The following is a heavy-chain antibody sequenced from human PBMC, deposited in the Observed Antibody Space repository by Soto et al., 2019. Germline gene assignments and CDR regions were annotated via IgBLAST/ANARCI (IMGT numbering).Heavy chain of an antibody. Sequence: LTCAMSADSVSSNSAAWNWIRQSPSRGLEWLGRTYYRSKWYNDYAVSVKSRITINPDTSKNQFSLQLNSVTPADTAVYYCARGDLLEQLGDYYYYYGMDVWGQGTTVTVSS. CDR3: ARGDLLEQLGDYYYYYGMDV. V-gene: IGHV6-1*01. CDR2: TYYRSKWYN. CDR1: ADSVSSNSAA. D-gene: IGHD6-13*01. J-gene: IGHJ6*02.